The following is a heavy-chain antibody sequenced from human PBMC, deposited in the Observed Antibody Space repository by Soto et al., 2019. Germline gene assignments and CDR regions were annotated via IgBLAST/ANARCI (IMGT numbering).Heavy chain of an antibody. D-gene: IGHD3-9*01. CDR3: ARDSITYYDILTGYSPDI. Sequence: ASVKVSCKASGYTFNSYYMHWVRQAPGQGLEWMGIINPSGGSTSYAQKFQGRVTMTRDTSTSTVYMELSSLRSEDTAVYYCARDSITYYDILTGYSPDIWGQGTMVTVSS. V-gene: IGHV1-46*02. CDR1: GYTFNSYY. J-gene: IGHJ3*02. CDR2: INPSGGST.